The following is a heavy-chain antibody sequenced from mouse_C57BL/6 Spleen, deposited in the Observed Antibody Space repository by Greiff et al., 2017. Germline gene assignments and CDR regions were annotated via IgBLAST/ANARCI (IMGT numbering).Heavy chain of an antibody. Sequence: QVQLQQPGAELVRPGTSVKLSCKASGYTFTSYWMHWVKQRPGQGLEWIGVIDPSDSYTNYNQKFKGKATLTVDTSSSTAYMQLSSLTSEDSAVYYCARSGYDFLYAIDYWGKGTSVTVSS. CDR3: ARSGYDFLYAIDY. CDR2: IDPSDSYT. V-gene: IGHV1-59*01. CDR1: GYTFTSYW. J-gene: IGHJ4*01. D-gene: IGHD2-4*01.